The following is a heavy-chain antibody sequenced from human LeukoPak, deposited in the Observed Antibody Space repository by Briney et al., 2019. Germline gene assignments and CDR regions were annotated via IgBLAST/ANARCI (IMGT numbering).Heavy chain of an antibody. D-gene: IGHD3-22*01. V-gene: IGHV3-11*04. J-gene: IGHJ4*02. CDR2: ISSSGTTA. CDR1: GLTFSDYY. CDR3: AIKMTMITVVPYFDY. Sequence: GGSLRLSCAASGLTFSDYYMAWIRQAPGKGLEWVSFISSSGTTAYYGDSVKGRFTVSRDNGKNALYLYINSLIAEDPAVYYCAIKMTMITVVPYFDYWGQGALVTVSS.